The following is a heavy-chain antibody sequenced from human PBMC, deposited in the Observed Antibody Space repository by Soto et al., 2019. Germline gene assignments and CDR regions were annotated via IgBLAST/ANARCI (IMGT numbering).Heavy chain of an antibody. D-gene: IGHD3-10*01. CDR2: VNPIVSMS. Sequence: QVQLVQSGAEVKRPGSSVKVSCKASGDTFNFYSINWVRQAPGLGLEWMGRVNPIVSMSNYAQKFQGRVTMTAVKSTSTAYRELSSLRSEDTAIYYCASSYGSGYRAFDYWGQGALVTVSS. CDR3: ASSYGSGYRAFDY. CDR1: GDTFNFYS. J-gene: IGHJ4*02. V-gene: IGHV1-69*02.